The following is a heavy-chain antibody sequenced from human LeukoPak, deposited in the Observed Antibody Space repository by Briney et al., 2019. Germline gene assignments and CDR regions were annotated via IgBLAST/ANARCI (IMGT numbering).Heavy chain of an antibody. CDR1: GFTFSSYA. CDR3: ARDSTTVTMATLAFDI. D-gene: IGHD4-17*01. J-gene: IGHJ3*02. Sequence: PGGSLRLSSAASGFTFSSYAMHWVRQAPGKGLEWVAVISHDGSNKYYADSVKGRFTISRDNSKNTLYLQMNSLRAEDTAVYYCARDSTTVTMATLAFDIWGQGTMVTVSS. CDR2: ISHDGSNK. V-gene: IGHV3-30*04.